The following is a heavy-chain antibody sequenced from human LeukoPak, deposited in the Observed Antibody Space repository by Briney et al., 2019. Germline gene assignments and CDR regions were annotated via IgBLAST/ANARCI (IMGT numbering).Heavy chain of an antibody. J-gene: IGHJ5*02. CDR2: INHSGST. CDR1: GGSFSGYY. CDR3: ARLVVVTAIPPPNWFDP. Sequence: SETLSLTCAVYGGSFSGYYWSWIRQPPGKGLEWIGEINHSGSTNYNPSLKSRATISVDTSKNQFSLKLSSVTAADTAVYYCARLVVVTAIPPPNWFDPWGQGTLVTVSS. V-gene: IGHV4-34*01. D-gene: IGHD2-21*02.